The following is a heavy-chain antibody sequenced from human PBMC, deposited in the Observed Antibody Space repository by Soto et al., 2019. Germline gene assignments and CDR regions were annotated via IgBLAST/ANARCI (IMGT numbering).Heavy chain of an antibody. CDR1: GDSISSDYYH. D-gene: IGHD2-21*02. CDR2: IHHSGSI. V-gene: IGHV4-30-4*08. Sequence: SETLSLTCTVSGDSISSDYYHWTWIRQSPGKGLEWIGYIHHSGSILYNPSLKSRVTISVDTSKNQFSLHLTSVTAADTAVYSCAREDDGGDNLDVWGQGTTVTVSS. CDR3: AREDDGGDNLDV. J-gene: IGHJ6*02.